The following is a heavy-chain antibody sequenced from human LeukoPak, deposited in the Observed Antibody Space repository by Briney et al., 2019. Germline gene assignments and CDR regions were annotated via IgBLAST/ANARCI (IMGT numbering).Heavy chain of an antibody. D-gene: IGHD3-10*01. Sequence: GGSLRLSCAASGFIVSSNYMSWVRQAPGKGLEWVSVIYSGGSTYYADSAKGRFTISRDNSKNTVYLQMNSLSAEDTAVYYCAKGNSAGSSKSWFDPWGQGTLVTVSS. CDR2: IYSGGST. CDR3: AKGNSAGSSKSWFDP. V-gene: IGHV3-53*01. CDR1: GFIVSSNY. J-gene: IGHJ5*02.